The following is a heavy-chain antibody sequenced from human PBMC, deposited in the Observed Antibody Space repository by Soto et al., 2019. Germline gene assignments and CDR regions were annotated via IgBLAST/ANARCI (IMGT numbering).Heavy chain of an antibody. J-gene: IGHJ4*02. CDR2: IKSSGST. Sequence: QLQLQESGPGLVRPSETLSLICTVSGGSITRNDHYWGWIRQSPGKGLEWIGDIKSSGSTNYNLSLKSRVRMSVETSKNQFSLKMTSVTAADTAVYYCARLGSSGWYQGSYFDYWGQGTLVTVSS. V-gene: IGHV4-39*01. CDR1: GGSITRNDHY. D-gene: IGHD6-19*01. CDR3: ARLGSSGWYQGSYFDY.